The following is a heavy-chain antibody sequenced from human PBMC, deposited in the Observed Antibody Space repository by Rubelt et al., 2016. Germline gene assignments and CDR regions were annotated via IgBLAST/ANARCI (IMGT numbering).Heavy chain of an antibody. CDR3: ANSGGYARVGY. V-gene: IGHV3-23*01. J-gene: IGHJ4*02. CDR1: GFTFSSYA. D-gene: IGHD5-12*01. Sequence: GGSLRLSCAVSGFTFSSYAMSWVRQAPGKGLDWVSAISGSGGRTYYADSVKGRFTISRDNSKNTVYLQMNSLRAEDTAVYYCANSGGYARVGYWGQGTLVTVSS. CDR2: ISGSGGRT.